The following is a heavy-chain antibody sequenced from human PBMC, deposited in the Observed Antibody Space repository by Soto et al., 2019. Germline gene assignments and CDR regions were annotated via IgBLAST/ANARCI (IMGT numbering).Heavy chain of an antibody. J-gene: IGHJ4*02. Sequence: GGSLSLSCAASGFHFSSYAMSWVRQAPGKGLEWVSAISGSGGSTYYADSVKGRFTISRDNSKNTLYLQMNSLRAEDTAVYYCAKGFYGYYDILTGYYNPLDYWGQGTLVTVSS. CDR1: GFHFSSYA. D-gene: IGHD3-9*01. CDR3: AKGFYGYYDILTGYYNPLDY. CDR2: ISGSGGST. V-gene: IGHV3-23*01.